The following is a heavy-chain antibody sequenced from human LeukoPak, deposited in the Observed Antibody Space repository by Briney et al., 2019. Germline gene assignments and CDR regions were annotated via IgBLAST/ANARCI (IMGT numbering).Heavy chain of an antibody. V-gene: IGHV3-30-3*01. CDR1: GFTFSSYA. D-gene: IGHD6-13*01. CDR2: ISYDGSNK. Sequence: GRSLRLSCAASGFTFSSYAMHWVRQAPGKGLEWVAVISYDGSNKYYADSVKGRFTISRDNSKNTLYLQMNSLRAEDTAVYYCVRVGDSSSWYQPLGYWGQGTLVTVSS. J-gene: IGHJ4*02. CDR3: VRVGDSSSWYQPLGY.